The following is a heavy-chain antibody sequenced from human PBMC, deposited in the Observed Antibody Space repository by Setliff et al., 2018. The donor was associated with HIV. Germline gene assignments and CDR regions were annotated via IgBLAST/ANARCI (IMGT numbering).Heavy chain of an antibody. CDR2: ISNTGDHT. Sequence: GGSLRLSCAASGFAFSNYGMHWVRQAPGKRLEYVSAISNTGDHTYYADSVKGRFTISRDNSKNRLDLQMGSLRAEDMAVYYCARDQVANYYGSGIDYWGQGTLVTVSS. V-gene: IGHV3-64*02. J-gene: IGHJ4*02. CDR3: ARDQVANYYGSGIDY. CDR1: GFAFSNYG. D-gene: IGHD3-10*01.